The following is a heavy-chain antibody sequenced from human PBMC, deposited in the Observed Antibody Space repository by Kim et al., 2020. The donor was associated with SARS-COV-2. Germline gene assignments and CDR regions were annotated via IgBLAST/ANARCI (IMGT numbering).Heavy chain of an antibody. D-gene: IGHD3-16*01. J-gene: IGHJ3*02. Sequence: SETLSLTCTVSGGSISSSSYYWGWIRQPPGKGLEWIGSIYYSGSTYYNPSLKSRVTISVDTSKNQFSLKLSSVTAADTAVYYCARHMDYDYIWGSYPDAFDIWGQGTMVTVSS. CDR1: GGSISSSSYY. V-gene: IGHV4-39*01. CDR3: ARHMDYDYIWGSYPDAFDI. CDR2: IYYSGST.